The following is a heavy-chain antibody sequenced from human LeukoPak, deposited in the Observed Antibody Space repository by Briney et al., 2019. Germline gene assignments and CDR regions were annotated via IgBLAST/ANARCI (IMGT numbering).Heavy chain of an antibody. D-gene: IGHD6-6*01. CDR1: GFTVSSDY. V-gene: IGHV3-21*01. CDR2: ISSSSSYI. Sequence: GGSLRLSCAASGFTVSSDYMTWVRQAPGKGLEWVSSISSSSSYIYYADSVKGRFTISRDNAKNSLYLQMNSLRAEDTAVYYCARDRSYDGDAFDIWGQGTMVTVSS. CDR3: ARDRSYDGDAFDI. J-gene: IGHJ3*02.